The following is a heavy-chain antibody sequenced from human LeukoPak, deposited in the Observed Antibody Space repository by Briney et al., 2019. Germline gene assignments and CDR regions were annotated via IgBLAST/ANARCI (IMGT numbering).Heavy chain of an antibody. CDR3: AKLLRSGYYYFDY. CDR1: GFTFSSYA. CDR2: ISGSGGST. V-gene: IGHV3-23*01. D-gene: IGHD3-3*01. J-gene: IGHJ4*02. Sequence: GGSLTLSCPASGFTFSSYAMSWVRQPAGKGLDWVSAISGSGGSTYYADFVKGRFTISRDNSKNTLYLQMNSVKAEDTAVYYCAKLLRSGYYYFDYWGQGTLVTVSS.